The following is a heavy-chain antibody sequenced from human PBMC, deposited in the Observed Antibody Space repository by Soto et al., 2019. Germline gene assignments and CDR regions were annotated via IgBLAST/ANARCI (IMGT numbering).Heavy chain of an antibody. Sequence: GASVKLSCKASGYTFTSYGISWVRQAPGQGLEWMGWISAYDGNTNYAQKLQGRVTMTTDTSTSTAYMELRSLRSDDTAVYYCARVKLRFLEWSPYYMDVWGKGTTVTVSS. V-gene: IGHV1-18*01. D-gene: IGHD3-3*01. J-gene: IGHJ6*03. CDR3: ARVKLRFLEWSPYYMDV. CDR1: GYTFTSYG. CDR2: ISAYDGNT.